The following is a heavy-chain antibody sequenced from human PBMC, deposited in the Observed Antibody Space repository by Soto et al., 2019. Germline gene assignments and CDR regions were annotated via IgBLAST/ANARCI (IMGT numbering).Heavy chain of an antibody. Sequence: QVQLVESGGGVVQPGRSLGLSCAASGFTFNTYGMHWVRQAPGKGLEWVAAISYDGINKYYVDSVKGRFTISRDNSKNTLYVQMNILRAEDTAWYYCARSPQPTRGIHWYFDLWGRGILVTVSS. J-gene: IGHJ2*01. CDR2: ISYDGINK. D-gene: IGHD1-26*01. CDR1: GFTFNTYG. V-gene: IGHV3-30*03. CDR3: ARSPQPTRGIHWYFDL.